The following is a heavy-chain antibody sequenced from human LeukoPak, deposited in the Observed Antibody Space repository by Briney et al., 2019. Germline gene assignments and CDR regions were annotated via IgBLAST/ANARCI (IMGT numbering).Heavy chain of an antibody. V-gene: IGHV1-2*02. CDR3: AREIAVAGTLFDY. CDR1: GYTFTDYY. J-gene: IGHJ4*02. CDR2: INRDSGVT. Sequence: ASVKVSCKASGYTFTDYYMHWVRQAPGQGLEWMGWINRDSGVTSYAPKFQGRVTMTRDTSISTAYMELSSLRSEDTAVYYCAREIAVAGTLFDYWGQGTLVTVSS. D-gene: IGHD6-19*01.